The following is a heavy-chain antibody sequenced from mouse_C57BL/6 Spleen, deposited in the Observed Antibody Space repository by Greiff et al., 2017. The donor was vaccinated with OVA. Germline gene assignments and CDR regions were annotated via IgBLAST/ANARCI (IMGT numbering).Heavy chain of an antibody. J-gene: IGHJ1*03. CDR3: ARDRTAVVATGYFDV. CDR2: ISDGGSYT. Sequence: EVMLVESGGGLVKPGGSLKLSCAASGFTFSSYAMSWVRQTPEKRLEWVATISDGGSYTYYPDNVKGRFPISRDNAKNNLYLQMSHLKSEDTAMYYCARDRTAVVATGYFDVWGTGTTVTVSS. CDR1: GFTFSSYA. V-gene: IGHV5-4*01. D-gene: IGHD1-1*01.